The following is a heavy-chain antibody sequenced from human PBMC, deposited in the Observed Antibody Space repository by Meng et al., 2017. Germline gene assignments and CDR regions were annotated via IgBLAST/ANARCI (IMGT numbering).Heavy chain of an antibody. V-gene: IGHV3-15*01. J-gene: IGHJ4*02. Sequence: GGSLRLSCAASGFTFSNAWMSWVRQAPGKGLEWVGRIKSKTDGGTTDYAAPVKGRFTISRDDSKNTLYLQMNSLKTEDTAVYYCTTDTPLVWFGELPFDYWGQGTLVTVSS. CDR3: TTDTPLVWFGELPFDY. D-gene: IGHD3-10*01. CDR1: GFTFSNAW. CDR2: IKSKTDGGTT.